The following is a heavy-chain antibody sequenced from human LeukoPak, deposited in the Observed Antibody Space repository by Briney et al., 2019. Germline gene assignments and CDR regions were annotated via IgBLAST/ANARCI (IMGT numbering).Heavy chain of an antibody. V-gene: IGHV4-61*02. CDR2: IYTSGST. J-gene: IGHJ6*03. Sequence: SETLSLTCTVSCGSISSGSYYWSWIRQPAGKVLEWIGRIYTSGSTNYNPSLKSRVTISVDTSKNQFSLKLSSVTAADTAVYYCARDADYYYYYMDVWGKGTTVTVSS. CDR3: ARDADYYYYYMDV. CDR1: CGSISSGSYY.